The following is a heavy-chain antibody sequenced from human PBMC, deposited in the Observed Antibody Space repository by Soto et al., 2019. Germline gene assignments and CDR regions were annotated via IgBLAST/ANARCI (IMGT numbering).Heavy chain of an antibody. V-gene: IGHV1-69*13. D-gene: IGHD6-13*01. J-gene: IGHJ6*02. CDR3: GSSSSWYYYYYYGMDV. CDR2: IIPIFGTA. CDR1: GGTFSSYA. Sequence: SVKVSCKASGGTFSSYAISWVRQAPGQGLEWMGGIIPIFGTANYAQKFQGRVTITADESTSTAYMELSSLRSEDTAVYYCGSSSSWYYYYYYGMDVWGRGTTVTVSS.